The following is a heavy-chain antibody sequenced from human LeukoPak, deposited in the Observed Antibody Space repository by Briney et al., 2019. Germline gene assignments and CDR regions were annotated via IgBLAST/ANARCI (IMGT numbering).Heavy chain of an antibody. CDR3: AKDRIWYSSNPDAFDI. CDR2: ISGSGGST. V-gene: IGHV3-23*01. CDR1: GFTFSSYA. D-gene: IGHD1-1*01. Sequence: PGGSLRLSCAASGFTFSSYAMSWVRQAPGKGLEWVSAISGSGGSTCYADSVKGRFTISRDNSKNTLYLQMNSLRAEDTAVYYCAKDRIWYSSNPDAFDIWGQGTMVTVSS. J-gene: IGHJ3*02.